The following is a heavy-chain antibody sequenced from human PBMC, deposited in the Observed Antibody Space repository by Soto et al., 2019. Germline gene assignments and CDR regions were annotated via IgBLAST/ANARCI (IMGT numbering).Heavy chain of an antibody. D-gene: IGHD3-10*01. CDR3: ARAPDYYSGSGSDNGFDP. Sequence: QVQLVQSGAEVKKPGASVKVSCKASGYTFISYGISWVRQARGQGLEGMGWIRAYNGNTNYAQKLQGRVTMTTDTSTSTSYMELRRVRSDDTAVYYYARAPDYYSGSGSDNGFDPWGQGTLVTVSS. J-gene: IGHJ5*02. CDR2: IRAYNGNT. CDR1: GYTFISYG. V-gene: IGHV1-18*01.